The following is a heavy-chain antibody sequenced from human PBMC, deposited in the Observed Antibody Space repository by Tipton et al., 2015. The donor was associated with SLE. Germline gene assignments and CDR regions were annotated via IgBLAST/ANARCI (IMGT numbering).Heavy chain of an antibody. CDR3: ARVEYYYGSGSYPALFAY. Sequence: QSGAEVKKPGASVKVSCKASGYTFSSYGISWVRQAAGQGLEWMGWISGYNGKTNYAQKMQGRVTMTTDPSTSTAYTELRSLRSDDTAVYFCARVEYYYGSGSYPALFAYWGQGSLVTVSS. D-gene: IGHD3-10*01. CDR1: GYTFSSYG. J-gene: IGHJ4*02. V-gene: IGHV1-18*01. CDR2: ISGYNGKT.